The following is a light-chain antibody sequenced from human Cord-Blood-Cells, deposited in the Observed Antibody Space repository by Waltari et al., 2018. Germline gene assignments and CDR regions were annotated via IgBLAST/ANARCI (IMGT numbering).Light chain of an antibody. CDR1: SSDVGSYNL. Sequence: QSVLTQPASVSGSPGQSITISCTGTSSDVGSYNLVSWYQQHPGKAPKLMIYEGSKLPSGVSTRFSGSKSGNTASLTISGLQAEDEADYYCCSYAGSSTVFGGGTKLTVL. J-gene: IGLJ3*02. CDR3: CSYAGSSTV. CDR2: EGS. V-gene: IGLV2-23*01.